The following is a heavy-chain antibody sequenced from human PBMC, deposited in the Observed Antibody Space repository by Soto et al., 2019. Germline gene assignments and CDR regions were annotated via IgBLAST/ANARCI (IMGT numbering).Heavy chain of an antibody. CDR3: GTAVQWFDP. D-gene: IGHD2-2*01. CDR1: GYSFTSYG. V-gene: IGHV1-18*03. CDR2: ISAYNGNT. Sequence: SVKVSCQGSGYSFTSYGISWVRQAPGQGLEWMGWISAYNGNTNYAQKQKGRVSVTTDRSTSTAYIELRSLRFCYMAVCYCGTAVQWFDPWSQGTLV. J-gene: IGHJ5*02.